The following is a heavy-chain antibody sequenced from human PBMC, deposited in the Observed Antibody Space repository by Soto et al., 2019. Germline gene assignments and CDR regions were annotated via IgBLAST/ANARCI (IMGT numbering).Heavy chain of an antibody. J-gene: IGHJ5*02. CDR3: ARDGVAAAGKTYNWFDP. CDR1: GGSISSYY. D-gene: IGHD6-13*01. Sequence: SETLSLTCTVSGGSISSYYWSWIRQPPGKGLEWIGYIYYSGSTNYNPSLKSRVTISVDTSKNQFSLKLSSVTAADTAVYYCARDGVAAAGKTYNWFDPWGQGTLVTVSS. V-gene: IGHV4-59*01. CDR2: IYYSGST.